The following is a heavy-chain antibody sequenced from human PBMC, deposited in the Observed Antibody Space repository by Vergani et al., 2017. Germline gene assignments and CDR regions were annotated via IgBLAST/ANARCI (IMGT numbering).Heavy chain of an antibody. CDR2: IRSKTYGATT. CDR1: GGSISSGDYC. D-gene: IGHD2-2*02. Sequence: VQLQESGPGVVKPSQTLSLTCAVSGGSISSGDYCWTWIRQRPGKGLEWIGFIRSKTYGATTEYAASVRGRFTISRDDSKGIAYLQMSSLRAEDTAVYYCARDQVPAAIRLNVGNYMDVWGKGTTVIVSS. CDR3: ARDQVPAAIRLNVGNYMDV. J-gene: IGHJ6*03. V-gene: IGHV3-71*03.